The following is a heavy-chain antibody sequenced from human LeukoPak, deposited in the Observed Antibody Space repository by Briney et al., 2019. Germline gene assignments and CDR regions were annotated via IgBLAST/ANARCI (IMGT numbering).Heavy chain of an antibody. J-gene: IGHJ4*02. CDR1: GGSISSYY. CDR2: IYYSGST. D-gene: IGHD6-13*01. Sequence: SETLSLTCTVSGGSISSYYWSWIRQPPGKGLEWIGYIYYSGSTNYTPSLKSRVTISVDTSKNQFSPKLSSVTAADTAVYYCAGTFSIAAAGTPVDYWGQGTLVTVSS. V-gene: IGHV4-59*08. CDR3: AGTFSIAAAGTPVDY.